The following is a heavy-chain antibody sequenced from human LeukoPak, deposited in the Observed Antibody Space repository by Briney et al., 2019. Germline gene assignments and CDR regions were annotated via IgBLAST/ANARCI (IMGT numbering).Heavy chain of an antibody. CDR1: GFTFSSYW. CDR3: AKWSARTLYYYDSSGYYDRYDY. V-gene: IGHV3-74*01. Sequence: GGSLRLSCAASGFTFSSYWMHWVRQAPGKGLVCVSRINSDGSSTSYADSVKGRFTISRDNAKNTLYLQMNSLRAEDTAVYYCAKWSARTLYYYDSSGYYDRYDYWGQGTLVTVSS. CDR2: INSDGSST. J-gene: IGHJ4*02. D-gene: IGHD3-22*01.